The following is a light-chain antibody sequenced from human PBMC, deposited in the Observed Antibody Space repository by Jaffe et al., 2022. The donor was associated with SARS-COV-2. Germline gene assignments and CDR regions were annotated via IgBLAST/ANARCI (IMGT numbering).Light chain of an antibody. CDR2: EVS. J-gene: IGLJ2*01. CDR1: SGDVGGYNY. V-gene: IGLV2-14*01. CDR3: CSYTSTTSKI. Sequence: QSALTQPASVSGSLGQSITISCTGTSGDVGGYNYVSWYQQHPGKAPKLMIYEVSSRPSGVSNRFSGSKSGNTASLTISGLQAEDEADYYCCSYTSTTSKIFGGGTKVTVL.